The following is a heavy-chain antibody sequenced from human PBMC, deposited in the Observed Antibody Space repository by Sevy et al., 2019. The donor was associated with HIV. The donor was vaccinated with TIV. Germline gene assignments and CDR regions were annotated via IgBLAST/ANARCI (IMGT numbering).Heavy chain of an antibody. CDR1: GFTFNRYL. CDR3: ARIATGHTFGLPDF. V-gene: IGHV3-74*01. CDR2: IDGDGSAT. Sequence: GGSLRLSCAASGFTFNRYLMHWVRQAPGKGPVWLARIDGDGSATTYTDSVKGRFTISRDNAQDTLYLQMNSLRTEDTAIYYCARIATGHTFGLPDFWGQGTLVTVSS. D-gene: IGHD1-1*01. J-gene: IGHJ4*02.